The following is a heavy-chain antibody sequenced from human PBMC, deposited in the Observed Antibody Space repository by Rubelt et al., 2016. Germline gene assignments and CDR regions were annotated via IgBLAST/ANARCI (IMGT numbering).Heavy chain of an antibody. J-gene: IGHJ4*02. CDR3: ARHRDNIAPRFNY. Sequence: QVQLQQWGAGLLKPSETLSLTCAVYGGSFSGYYWSWIRQPPGKGLEWIGEINHSGSTNYNPSLGSRVTISVDTSKNQFSRKRSCVTAADTAVYYWARHRDNIAPRFNYWGQGTRVTVAA. CDR1: GGSFSGYY. D-gene: IGHD6-13*01. CDR2: INHSGST. V-gene: IGHV4-34*01.